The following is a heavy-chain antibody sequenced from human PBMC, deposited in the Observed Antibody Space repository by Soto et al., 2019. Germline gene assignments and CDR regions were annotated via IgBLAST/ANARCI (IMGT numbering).Heavy chain of an antibody. CDR2: IHWDDEK. V-gene: IGHV2-5*02. Sequence: QITLKESGPTLVIPTQTLTLTCTFLGFSLNTRGVGVGWIRQPPGKALEWVALIHWDDEKRYSPSLRNTLTITKHTSKNQVVRIMTNLDRVHTAIYYCVYRPFGSRSSWIFDFWGQGILVTVSS. D-gene: IGHD6-13*01. CDR1: GFSLNTRGVG. J-gene: IGHJ4*02. CDR3: VYRPFGSRSSWIFDF.